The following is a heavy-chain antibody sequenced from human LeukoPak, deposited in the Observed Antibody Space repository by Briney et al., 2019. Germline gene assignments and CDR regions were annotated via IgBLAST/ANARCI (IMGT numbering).Heavy chain of an antibody. CDR1: GGTFSSYA. Sequence: PWASVKVSCKASGGTFSSYAISWVRQAPGQGLEWMGGIIPIFGTANYAQKFQGRVTITADKSTSTAYMELSSVTAADTAVYYCARDGGYYGSGSYFDIWGQGTMVTVSS. D-gene: IGHD3-10*01. CDR2: IIPIFGTA. CDR3: ARDGGYYGSGSYFDI. V-gene: IGHV1-69*06. J-gene: IGHJ3*02.